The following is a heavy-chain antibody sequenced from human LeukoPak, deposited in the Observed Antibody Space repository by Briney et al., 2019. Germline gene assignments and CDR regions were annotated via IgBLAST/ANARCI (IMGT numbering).Heavy chain of an antibody. Sequence: SQTLSLTCTVSGGSISSGGYYWSWIRQHPGKGLEWIGYIYYSGSTYYNPSLKSRVTISVDTSKNQFSLKLSSVTAADTAVYYCARHLGYCSSTSCYTSPWFDPWGQGTLVTVSS. CDR2: IYYSGST. V-gene: IGHV4-31*03. D-gene: IGHD2-2*02. CDR3: ARHLGYCSSTSCYTSPWFDP. CDR1: GGSISSGGYY. J-gene: IGHJ5*02.